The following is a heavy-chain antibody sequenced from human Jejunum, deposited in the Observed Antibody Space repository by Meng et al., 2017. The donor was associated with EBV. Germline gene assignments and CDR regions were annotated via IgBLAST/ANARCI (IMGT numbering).Heavy chain of an antibody. CDR3: ARGNAYNVPSFDY. V-gene: IGHV4-4*02. D-gene: IGHD5-24*01. Sequence: QGSLQESGPVLVPPSGPLSLPCAVSGASITGPNWWSWVRQPPGKGLEWIAEIWHGGNTNYNPALKSRVTISVDKSNNQFSLKLASVTAADTAVYFCARGNAYNVPSFDYWGQGTLVTVSS. CDR1: GASITGPNW. J-gene: IGHJ4*02. CDR2: IWHGGNT.